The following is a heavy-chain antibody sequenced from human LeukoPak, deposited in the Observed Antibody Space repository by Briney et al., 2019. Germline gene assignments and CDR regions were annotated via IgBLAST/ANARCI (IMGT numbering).Heavy chain of an antibody. CDR3: ANFYHWTEIVVVAATPMSAFDI. J-gene: IGHJ3*02. V-gene: IGHV3-23*01. Sequence: GGSLRLSCAASGFTFSSYAMSWVRQAPGKGVEWVSAISGSGGSTYYADSVKGRFTISRDNSKNTLYLQMNSLRAEDTAVYYCANFYHWTEIVVVAATPMSAFDIWGQGTMVTVSS. D-gene: IGHD2-15*01. CDR2: ISGSGGST. CDR1: GFTFSSYA.